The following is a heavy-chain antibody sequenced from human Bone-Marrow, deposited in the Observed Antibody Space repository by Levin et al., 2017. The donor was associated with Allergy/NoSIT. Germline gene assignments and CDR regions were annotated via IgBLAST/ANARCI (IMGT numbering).Heavy chain of an antibody. CDR1: GFTFSSYG. CDR3: AKDQNCTSCYYYYDYGMDV. V-gene: IGHV3-30*18. CDR2: ISYDGSNK. Sequence: LSLTCAASGFTFSSYGMHWVRQAPGKGLEWVAVISYDGSNKYYADSVKGRFTISRDNSKNTLYLQMNSLRAEDTAVYYCAKDQNCTSCYYYYDYGMDVWGQGTTVTVSS. J-gene: IGHJ6*02. D-gene: IGHD2-2*01.